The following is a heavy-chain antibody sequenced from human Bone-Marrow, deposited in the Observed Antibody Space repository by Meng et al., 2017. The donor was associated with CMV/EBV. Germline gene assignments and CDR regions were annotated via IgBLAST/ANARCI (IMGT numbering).Heavy chain of an antibody. V-gene: IGHV1-46*01. J-gene: IGHJ3*02. D-gene: IGHD2-2*01. CDR1: GYTFTSYF. CDR2: INPSGGST. CDR3: ATGVVEAVPAAIGGADSVDI. Sequence: ASVKVSCKASGYTFTSYFMHWVRQAPGQGLEWMGLINPSGGSTSYAQKFQDRVTMIRDTSTSTVYMELSSLTSEDTAIYYCATGVVEAVPAAIGGADSVDIWGQGTMVTVPS.